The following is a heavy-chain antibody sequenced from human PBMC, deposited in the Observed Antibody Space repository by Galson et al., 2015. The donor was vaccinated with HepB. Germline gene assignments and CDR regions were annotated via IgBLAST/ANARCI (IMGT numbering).Heavy chain of an antibody. CDR2: ISYDGSNN. D-gene: IGHD3-10*01. J-gene: IGHJ6*02. CDR3: ARDSTNMVRGVIKRYYYGMDV. Sequence: SLRLSCAASGFTFSSYGMHWVRQAPGKGLEWVAVISYDGSNNYYANSVKGRFTISRDNSKNTLYLQMNSLRAEDTAVYYCARDSTNMVRGVIKRYYYGMDVWGQGTTVTVSS. V-gene: IGHV3-30*03. CDR1: GFTFSSYG.